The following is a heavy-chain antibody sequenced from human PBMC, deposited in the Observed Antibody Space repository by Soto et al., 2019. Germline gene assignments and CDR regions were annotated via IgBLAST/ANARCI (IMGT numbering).Heavy chain of an antibody. Sequence: EVQLLESGGGLVQPGGSLRLSFAASGFTFSSYAMSWVRQAPGKGLEWVSAISGSGGSTYYADSVKGRFTISRDNSKNTLYLQMNSLRAEHTAVYYCAKGLWHGDYILLGYWGQGTLVTVSS. CDR2: ISGSGGST. CDR1: GFTFSSYA. V-gene: IGHV3-23*01. J-gene: IGHJ4*02. D-gene: IGHD4-17*01. CDR3: AKGLWHGDYILLGY.